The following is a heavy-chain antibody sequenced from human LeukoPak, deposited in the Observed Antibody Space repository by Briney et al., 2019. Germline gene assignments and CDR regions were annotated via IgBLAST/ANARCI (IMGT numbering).Heavy chain of an antibody. CDR3: ARGPATLTMYHRYYYIDV. Sequence: ASVKVSCKASGYIFTSYDINWVRQATGQGLEWMGWMNPNSGDTDYAQKFQGRVTITRNTSISTAYMELSSLRSEDTAVYYCARGPATLTMYHRYYYIDVWGKGTTVTVSS. CDR1: GYIFTSYD. D-gene: IGHD4/OR15-4a*01. J-gene: IGHJ6*03. V-gene: IGHV1-8*03. CDR2: MNPNSGDT.